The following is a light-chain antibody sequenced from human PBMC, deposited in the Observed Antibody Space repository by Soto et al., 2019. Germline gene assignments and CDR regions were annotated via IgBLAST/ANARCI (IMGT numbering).Light chain of an antibody. J-gene: IGLJ1*01. CDR2: EVN. CDR1: SSDVGGYNY. CDR3: TSYAGGNNV. Sequence: QSALTQPPSASGSPGQSVTISSTGTSSDVGGYNYVSWYQQHPGKVSKLMVYEVNKRPSGVPDRFSGSKSGNTASLTVSGLQAEDEADYYCTSYAGGNNVFGTGTKLTVL. V-gene: IGLV2-8*01.